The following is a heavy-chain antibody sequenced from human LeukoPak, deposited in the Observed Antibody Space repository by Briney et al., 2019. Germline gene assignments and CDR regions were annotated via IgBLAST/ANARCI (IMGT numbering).Heavy chain of an antibody. CDR3: ARDGAYDILTGYHYYYYMDV. CDR1: GFSFSSYW. Sequence: GGSLRLSCAASGFSFSSYWMSWVRQAPGKGLEWVANIKQDGSEKYYVDSVKGRFTISRDNAKNSLYLQMNSLRAEDTAVYYCARDGAYDILTGYHYYYYMDVWGKGTTVTISS. J-gene: IGHJ6*03. V-gene: IGHV3-7*01. D-gene: IGHD3-9*01. CDR2: IKQDGSEK.